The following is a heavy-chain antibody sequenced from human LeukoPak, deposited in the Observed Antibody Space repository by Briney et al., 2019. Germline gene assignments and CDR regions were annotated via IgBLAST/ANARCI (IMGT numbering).Heavy chain of an antibody. V-gene: IGHV3-74*01. CDR2: INSDGSST. CDR1: GFTFSSYA. Sequence: GGSLRLSCAASGFTFSSYAMSWVRQAPGKGLVWVSRINSDGSSTSYADSVKGRFTISRDNAKNTLYLQMNSLRAEDTAVYYCARVGITVKDNYYYYMDVWGKGTTVTISS. J-gene: IGHJ6*03. D-gene: IGHD4-17*01. CDR3: ARVGITVKDNYYYYMDV.